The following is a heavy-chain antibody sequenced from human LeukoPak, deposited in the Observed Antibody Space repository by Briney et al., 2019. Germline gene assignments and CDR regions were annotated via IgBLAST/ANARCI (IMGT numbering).Heavy chain of an antibody. D-gene: IGHD4/OR15-4a*01. CDR1: GYSFTTYR. CDR3: AKSLGAWFDP. CDR2: IDPRDSYI. Sequence: GESLKISCKGSGYSFTTYRISWVRQMPGKGLEWMGRIDPRDSYINYSPSFQGHVTISADKSISTAFLQWSSLKASDTAMYYCAKSLGAWFDPWGQGTLVTVSS. J-gene: IGHJ5*02. V-gene: IGHV5-10-1*01.